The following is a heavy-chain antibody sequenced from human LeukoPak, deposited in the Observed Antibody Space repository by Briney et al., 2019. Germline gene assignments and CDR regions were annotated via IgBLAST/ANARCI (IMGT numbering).Heavy chain of an antibody. CDR2: ISYSGTT. CDR3: ARDARGSSYMDV. V-gene: IGHV4-59*01. CDR1: GGSINTYY. Sequence: SETLSLTCTVSGGSINTYYWSWIRQPPGKRLEWIGYISYSGTTYYHPSLKSRLTISVDTSKNQFSLKVSSVTAADTAVYHCARDARGSSYMDVWGQGTTVTVSS. J-gene: IGHJ6*02. D-gene: IGHD3-10*01.